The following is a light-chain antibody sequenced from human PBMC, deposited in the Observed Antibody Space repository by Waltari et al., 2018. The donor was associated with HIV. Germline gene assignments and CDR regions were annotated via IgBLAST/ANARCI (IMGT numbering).Light chain of an antibody. J-gene: IGLJ1*01. V-gene: IGLV2-23*02. CDR3: CSYAGETTFYV. CDR2: EVF. CDR1: APDIGTYDL. Sequence: SALTQPASVSGSPGQSITISCTGSAPDIGTYDLVSWYQQFPDKAPKLIIYEVFKRPSGISERFSASKSGNAASLTISGLQSEDEADYYCCSYAGETTFYVFGTGT.